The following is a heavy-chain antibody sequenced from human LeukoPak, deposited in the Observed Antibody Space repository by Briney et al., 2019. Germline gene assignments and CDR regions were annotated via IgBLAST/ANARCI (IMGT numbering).Heavy chain of an antibody. CDR2: ITCNSGDI. CDR3: AKLTVPSSPDLSY. Sequence: TGRSLRLSCAASGSTFEDYAMHWVRQAPGKGLEWVSGITCNSGDIGYADSVKGRFTISRDNSKNSLYLQMNSLRPEDTALYYCAKLTVPSSPDLSYWGHGTQVTVSS. CDR1: GSTFEDYA. J-gene: IGHJ4*01. V-gene: IGHV3-9*01. D-gene: IGHD4-17*01.